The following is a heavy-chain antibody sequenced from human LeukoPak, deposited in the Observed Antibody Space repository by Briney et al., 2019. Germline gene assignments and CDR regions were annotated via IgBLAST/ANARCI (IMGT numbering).Heavy chain of an antibody. CDR1: GGSFSGYY. CDR3: AIARRITMIPSPPRDY. Sequence: SETLSLTCAVYGGSFSGYYWSWIRQPPGKGLEWIGEINHSGSTNYNPSLKSRVTISVDTSKNQFSLKLSSVTAADTAVFYCAIARRITMIPSPPRDYWGQGTLVTVSS. D-gene: IGHD3-22*01. V-gene: IGHV4-34*01. J-gene: IGHJ4*02. CDR2: INHSGST.